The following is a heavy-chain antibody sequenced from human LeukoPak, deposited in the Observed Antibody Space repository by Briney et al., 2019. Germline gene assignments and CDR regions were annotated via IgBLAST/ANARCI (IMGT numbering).Heavy chain of an antibody. V-gene: IGHV3-53*01. CDR2: IYSGGST. J-gene: IGHJ4*02. CDR3: ARGSSPFDY. Sequence: KGLEWVSVIYSGGSTYYADSVKGRFTISRDNSKNTLYLQMNSLRAEDTAVYYCARGSSPFDYWGQGTLVTVSS. D-gene: IGHD2-15*01.